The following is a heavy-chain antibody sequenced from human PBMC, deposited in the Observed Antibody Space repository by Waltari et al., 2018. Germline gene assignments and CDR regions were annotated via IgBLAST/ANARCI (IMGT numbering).Heavy chain of an antibody. J-gene: IGHJ3*01. CDR3: ARALTAMTYDDVGHPSRRAFDV. Sequence: IQVVQSGHEVRNPGASVKVSCRGSAYNFRNHLIAWVRQAPGQGLEWVRLITAYNGNTQYAQNLQGRVTLTTDTSTNTVYMELKSLTSGDTAVYYCARALTAMTYDDVGHPSRRAFDVWGQGTRVTVSS. CDR1: AYNFRNHL. D-gene: IGHD3-16*01. CDR2: ITAYNGNT. V-gene: IGHV1-18*01.